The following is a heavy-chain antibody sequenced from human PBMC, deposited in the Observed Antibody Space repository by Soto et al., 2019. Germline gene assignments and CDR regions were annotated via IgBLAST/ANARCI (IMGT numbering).Heavy chain of an antibody. J-gene: IGHJ4*02. CDR3: ARLRVRFGELLTY. CDR2: IDPSDSYT. V-gene: IGHV5-10-1*01. Sequence: LGESLKISCLGSGYSFTSYWISWVRQMPGKGLEWMGRIDPSDSYTNYSPSFQGHVTISADKSISTAYLQWSSLKSSDTAMYYCARLRVRFGELLTYWGQGTLVTVSS. D-gene: IGHD3-10*01. CDR1: GYSFTSYW.